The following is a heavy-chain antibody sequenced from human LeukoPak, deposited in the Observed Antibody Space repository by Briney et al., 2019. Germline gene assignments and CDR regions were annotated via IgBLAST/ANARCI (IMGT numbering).Heavy chain of an antibody. V-gene: IGHV4-34*01. CDR2: INYSGST. CDR3: ARIWFGEYSGFDY. Sequence: SETLSLTCAVYGGSFSGYYWSWIRQPPGKGLEWIGEINYSGSTNYNPSLKSRVTISVDTSKNQFSLKLSSVTAADTAVYYCARIWFGEYSGFDYWGQGTLVTVSS. CDR1: GGSFSGYY. D-gene: IGHD3-10*01. J-gene: IGHJ4*02.